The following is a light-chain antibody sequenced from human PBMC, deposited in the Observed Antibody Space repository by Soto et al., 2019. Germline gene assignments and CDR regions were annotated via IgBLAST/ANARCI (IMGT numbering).Light chain of an antibody. CDR3: QQSSSTTWT. CDR1: QTISSW. V-gene: IGKV1-39*01. Sequence: DIQMTQTPSSLSASVGDRVTITCRASQTISSWLAWYQQKPGKAPKPLISAASSLQRGVPSRFSGSGSETVFTLTISSLQPEDFATYSCQQSSSTTWTFGQGTKVDI. CDR2: AAS. J-gene: IGKJ1*01.